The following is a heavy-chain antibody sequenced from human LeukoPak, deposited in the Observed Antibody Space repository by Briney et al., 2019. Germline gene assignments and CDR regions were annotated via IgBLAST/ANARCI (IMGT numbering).Heavy chain of an antibody. Sequence: GGSLRPSCAASGFTFSSYSMNWVRQAPGKGLEWVSSISSSSSYIYYADSVKGRFTISRDNAKNSLYLQMNSLRAEDTAVYYCAREGRYYDSSGYYYGGYFDYWGQGTLVTVSS. D-gene: IGHD3-22*01. CDR1: GFTFSSYS. CDR3: AREGRYYDSSGYYYGGYFDY. V-gene: IGHV3-21*01. J-gene: IGHJ4*02. CDR2: ISSSSSYI.